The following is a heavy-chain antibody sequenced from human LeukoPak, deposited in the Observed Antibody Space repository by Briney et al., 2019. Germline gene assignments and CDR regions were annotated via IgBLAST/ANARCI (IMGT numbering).Heavy chain of an antibody. Sequence: SETLSLTCTVSGGSISGSSYYWGWIRQPPGKGLEWIGRIYYSGSTYYNPSLKSRVTISVDTSKNQFSLKLSSVTAADTAVYYCAREHRERIQLWSFVYWGQGTLVTVSS. CDR3: AREHRERIQLWSFVY. V-gene: IGHV4-39*02. J-gene: IGHJ4*02. D-gene: IGHD5-18*01. CDR1: GGSISGSSYY. CDR2: IYYSGST.